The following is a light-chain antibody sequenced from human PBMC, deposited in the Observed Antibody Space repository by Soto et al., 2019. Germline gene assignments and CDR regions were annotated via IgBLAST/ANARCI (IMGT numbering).Light chain of an antibody. CDR3: QQSYSTPLT. Sequence: DIQMTQSPSSLSASVGDRVTITCRASQSISGYLNWYQQKPGKAPKLLIFAASSLQSGVTSRFSGSGSGTDFTLTISSLQPEDFATYYCQQSYSTPLTFGGGTKVEIK. CDR1: QSISGY. CDR2: AAS. V-gene: IGKV1-39*01. J-gene: IGKJ4*01.